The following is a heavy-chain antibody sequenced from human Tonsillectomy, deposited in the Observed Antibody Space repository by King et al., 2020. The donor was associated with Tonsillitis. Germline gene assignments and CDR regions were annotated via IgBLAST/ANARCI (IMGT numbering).Heavy chain of an antibody. CDR2: IYPGDSDT. D-gene: IGHD1-26*01. CDR3: ARRRQVNGGSYGGNNYYYYDLDV. Sequence: QLVQSGAEVKKPGESLKISCEASGYSFTSYWIGWVRQMPGKGLEWMGIIYPGDSDTRYSPSFQGQVTISVDKSISTAYLQWSSLKASDTAIYFCARRRQVNGGSYGGNNYYYYDLDVWGKGTTVNVSP. CDR1: GYSFTSYW. V-gene: IGHV5-51*01. J-gene: IGHJ6*04.